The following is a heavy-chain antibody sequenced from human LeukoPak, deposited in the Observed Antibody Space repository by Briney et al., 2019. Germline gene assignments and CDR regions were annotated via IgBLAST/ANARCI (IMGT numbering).Heavy chain of an antibody. J-gene: IGHJ6*03. CDR2: ISAYNGNT. Sequence: ASVKVSCRASGYTFTSYGISWVRQAPGQGLEWMGWISAYNGNTNYAQKLQGRVTMTTDTSTSTAYMELRSLRSDDTAVYYCARVSDYDYGDYSLHMDVWGKGTTVTVSS. CDR3: ARVSDYDYGDYSLHMDV. CDR1: GYTFTSYG. V-gene: IGHV1-18*01. D-gene: IGHD4-17*01.